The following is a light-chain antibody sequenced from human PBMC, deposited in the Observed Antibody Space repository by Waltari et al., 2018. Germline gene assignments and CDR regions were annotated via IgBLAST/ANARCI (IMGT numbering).Light chain of an antibody. V-gene: IGLV8-61*01. J-gene: IGLJ3*02. CDR2: STN. CDR1: SGPVSTNDH. CDR3: VLHMGSGFWL. Sequence: QTVVTQEPSFSVSPGGTVTLTCGLRSGPVSTNDHPAWFQQTPGQAPRTLIYSTNPRPTGVPDGFSRSTLGNKAALTSTGAQADDESNYYSVLHMGSGFWLFGGGTKLTVL.